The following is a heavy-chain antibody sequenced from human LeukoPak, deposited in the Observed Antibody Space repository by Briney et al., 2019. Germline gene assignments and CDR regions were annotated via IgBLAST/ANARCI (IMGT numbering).Heavy chain of an antibody. D-gene: IGHD1-1*01. CDR3: ARDGGLERPFGMDV. Sequence: SETLSLTCTVSGGSISSGGYYWSWIRQHPGKGLEWIGYIYYSGSTYYSPSLKSRVTIPVDTSKNQFSLKLSSVTAADTAVYYCARDGGLERPFGMDVWGQGTTVTVSS. V-gene: IGHV4-31*03. J-gene: IGHJ6*02. CDR1: GGSISSGGYY. CDR2: IYYSGST.